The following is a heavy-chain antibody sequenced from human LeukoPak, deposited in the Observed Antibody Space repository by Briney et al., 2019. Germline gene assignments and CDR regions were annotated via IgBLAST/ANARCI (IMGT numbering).Heavy chain of an antibody. Sequence: SETLSLTCTVSGGSIRSSYYYWSWIRQHPGKGLEWIGYIYYSGSTYYNPSLKSRVTISVDTSKNQFSLKLSSVTAADTAVYYCARGGYNVYYFDYWGQGTLVTVSS. CDR3: ARGGYNVYYFDY. D-gene: IGHD5-24*01. V-gene: IGHV4-31*03. J-gene: IGHJ4*02. CDR1: GGSIRSSYYY. CDR2: IYYSGST.